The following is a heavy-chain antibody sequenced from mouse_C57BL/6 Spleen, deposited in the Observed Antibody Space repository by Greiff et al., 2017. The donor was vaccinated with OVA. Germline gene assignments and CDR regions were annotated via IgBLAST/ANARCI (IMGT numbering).Heavy chain of an antibody. J-gene: IGHJ2*01. V-gene: IGHV14-2*01. CDR2: SDPEDGET. CDR3: ASHYYGSSYGY. Sequence: VQLKQSGAELVKPGASVKLSCTASGFNIKDYYMHWVKQRPEQGLEWSGRSDPEDGETKDAPKFQGKATLTADTSSNTAYLQLSSLTSEDTAVDYCASHYYGSSYGYWGQGTTLTVSS. D-gene: IGHD1-1*01. CDR1: GFNIKDYY.